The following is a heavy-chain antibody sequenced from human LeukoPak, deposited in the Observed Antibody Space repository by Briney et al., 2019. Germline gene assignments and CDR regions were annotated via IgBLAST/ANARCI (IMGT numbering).Heavy chain of an antibody. CDR2: INEDGSKK. D-gene: IGHD3-16*01. V-gene: IGHV3-7*01. CDR1: GFPFSTFW. J-gene: IGHJ4*02. Sequence: GGSLRLSCAASGFPFSTFWMTWGRQTPGKGPEWVANINEDGSKKYYVDSVKGRFTISRDNGKNSLSLEMNSLRADDTALYFCVQGGHFDFWGQGAPVTVSS. CDR3: VQGGHFDF.